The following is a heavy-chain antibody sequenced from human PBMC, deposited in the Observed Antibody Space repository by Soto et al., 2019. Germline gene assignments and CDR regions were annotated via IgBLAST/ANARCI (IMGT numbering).Heavy chain of an antibody. D-gene: IGHD4-17*01. CDR2: IVVGSGNT. CDR3: AAEAMGSATLVPHDYGDV. J-gene: IGHJ6*02. CDR1: GFTFTSSA. Sequence: QMQLVQSGPEVKKPGTSVKVSCKASGFTFTSSAMQWVRQARGQRLEWIGWIVVGSGNTNYAQKFQERVTITRDMSTSTAYMELSSLRSEDTAVYYCAAEAMGSATLVPHDYGDVWGQGTTVTVSS. V-gene: IGHV1-58*02.